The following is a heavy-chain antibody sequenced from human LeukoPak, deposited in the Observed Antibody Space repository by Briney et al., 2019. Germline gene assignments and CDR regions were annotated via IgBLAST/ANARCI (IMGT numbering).Heavy chain of an antibody. V-gene: IGHV3-23*01. Sequence: GGSLRLSCAASGFTFSSYAMGWVRQAPGKGLEWVSAISGSGGSTYYADSVKGRFTISRDNSKNTLYLQMNSLRAEDTAVYYCAKDGAWNYDLPYYYYYMDVWGKGTTVTVSS. CDR3: AKDGAWNYDLPYYYYYMDV. CDR2: ISGSGGST. CDR1: GFTFSSYA. J-gene: IGHJ6*03. D-gene: IGHD1-7*01.